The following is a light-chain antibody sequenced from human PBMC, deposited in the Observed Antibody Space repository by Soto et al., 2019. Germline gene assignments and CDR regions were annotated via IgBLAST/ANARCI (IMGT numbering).Light chain of an antibody. V-gene: IGLV1-40*01. CDR2: GNS. CDR1: SSNIGAGYD. CDR3: QSYDSSLSGYV. Sequence: QSVLKQPPAVSGAPGQRVTISCTGSSSNIGAGYDVHWYQQLPGTAPKLLLYGNSNRPSGVPDRFSGSKSGTSASLAITGLQAEDEAAYSCQSYDSSLSGYVFGTGTKVTVL. J-gene: IGLJ1*01.